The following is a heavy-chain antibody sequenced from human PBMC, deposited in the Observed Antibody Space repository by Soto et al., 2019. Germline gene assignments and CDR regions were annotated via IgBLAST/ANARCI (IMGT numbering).Heavy chain of an antibody. CDR3: ARDTPYYDFWSGYSAFDY. V-gene: IGHV3-7*01. J-gene: IGHJ4*02. Sequence: EVQLVESGGGLVQPGGSLRLSCAASGFTFSSYWMSWVRQAPGKGLEWVANIKQDGSEKYYVDSVKGRFTISRDNAKNSLYLQMNSLRAEDTAVYYCARDTPYYDFWSGYSAFDYWGQGTLVTVSS. CDR2: IKQDGSEK. D-gene: IGHD3-3*01. CDR1: GFTFSSYW.